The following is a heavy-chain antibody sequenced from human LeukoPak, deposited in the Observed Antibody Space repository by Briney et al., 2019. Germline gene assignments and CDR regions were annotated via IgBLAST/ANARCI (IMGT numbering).Heavy chain of an antibody. D-gene: IGHD3-9*01. J-gene: IGHJ4*02. CDR1: GYRFISYG. V-gene: IGHV1-18*01. CDR3: ARVHYDILTGYSYFDY. Sequence: ASVKVSCKASGYRFISYGITWVRQAPGQGLEWMGWISAYNGNTNYAQKLQGRVTLTTDTSTSTAYMELRSLRSDDTAVYYCARVHYDILTGYSYFDYWGQGTLVTVSS. CDR2: ISAYNGNT.